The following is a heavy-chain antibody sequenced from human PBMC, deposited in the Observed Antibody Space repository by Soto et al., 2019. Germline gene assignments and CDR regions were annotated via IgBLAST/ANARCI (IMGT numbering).Heavy chain of an antibody. CDR2: ISAYNGNT. D-gene: IGHD4-17*01. J-gene: IGHJ5*02. V-gene: IGHV1-18*01. CDR1: GYTFTSYG. CDR3: AREVNYGDYGSLDP. Sequence: GASLKVSCKASGYTFTSYGISWVRQAPGQGLEWMGWISAYNGNTNYAQKLQGRVTMTTDTSTSTAYMELRSLRSDDTAVYYCAREVNYGDYGSLDPWGQGTLVTVSS.